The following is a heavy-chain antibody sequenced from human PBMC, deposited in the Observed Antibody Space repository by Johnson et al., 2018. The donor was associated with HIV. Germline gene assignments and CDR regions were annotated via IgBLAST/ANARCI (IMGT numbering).Heavy chain of an antibody. Sequence: VQLVESGGGLVQPGGSLRLSCAASGFTFDDYGMSWVRQAPGKGLEWVSGINWNGGSTGYADSVKGRFTICRYNAKNSLYLQMNSLRAEDTAVYYCARDLSGSYRSDAFDIWGQGTMVTVSS. CDR1: GFTFDDYG. D-gene: IGHD1-26*01. CDR2: INWNGGST. CDR3: ARDLSGSYRSDAFDI. J-gene: IGHJ3*02. V-gene: IGHV3-20*04.